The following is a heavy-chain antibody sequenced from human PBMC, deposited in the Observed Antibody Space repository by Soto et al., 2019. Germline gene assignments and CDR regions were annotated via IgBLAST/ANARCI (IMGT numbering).Heavy chain of an antibody. CDR2: ISGSGDST. Sequence: EVQLLESGGGLVQPGGSLRLSCAASGFTFSSYAMSWVRQAPGKGLEWVSTISGSGDSTYYADSVKGRFTISRDNSKNTLYLQMNSLRAEDTVVYYCAKDLGYRGSSLTDYWGQGTLVTVSS. D-gene: IGHD5-12*01. V-gene: IGHV3-23*01. CDR3: AKDLGYRGSSLTDY. CDR1: GFTFSSYA. J-gene: IGHJ4*02.